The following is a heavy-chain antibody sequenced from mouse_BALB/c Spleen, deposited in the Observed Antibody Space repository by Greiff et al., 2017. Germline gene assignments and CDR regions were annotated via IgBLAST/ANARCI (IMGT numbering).Heavy chain of an antibody. CDR2: ISSGGGNT. Sequence: EVMLVESGGGLVKPGGSLKLSCAASGFTFSSYTMSWVRQTPEKKLEWVATISSGGGNTYYPDSVKGRFTISRDNAKNNLYLQMSSLRSEDTALYYCARYRGNYEDYYAMDYWCQGTSVTVSS. V-gene: IGHV5-9*03. CDR1: GFTFSSYT. CDR3: ARYRGNYEDYYAMDY. D-gene: IGHD2-1*01. J-gene: IGHJ4*01.